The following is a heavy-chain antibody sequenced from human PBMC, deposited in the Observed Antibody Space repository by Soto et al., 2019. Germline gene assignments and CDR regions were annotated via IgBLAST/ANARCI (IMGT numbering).Heavy chain of an antibody. V-gene: IGHV4-59*01. CDR2: IYYSGST. J-gene: IGHJ4*02. D-gene: IGHD3-16*01. CDR3: AREGGEFVYFDY. CDR1: GCSISSYY. Sequence: PSETLSLTCTVSGCSISSYYWSWIRQPPGKGLEWIGYIYYSGSTNYNPSLKSRVTISVDTSKNQFSLKLSSVTAADTAVYYCAREGGEFVYFDYWGQGTLVTVSS.